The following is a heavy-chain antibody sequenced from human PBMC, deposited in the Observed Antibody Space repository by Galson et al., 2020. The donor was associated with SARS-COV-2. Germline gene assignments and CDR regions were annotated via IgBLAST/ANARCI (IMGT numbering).Heavy chain of an antibody. Sequence: ASVKVSCKVSGYTLTELSMHWVPQAPGKGLEWMGGFDPEDGETIYAQKFQGRVTMTEDTSTDTAYMELSSLRSEDTAVYYCATAPTVITGGWFDPWGQGTLVTVSS. V-gene: IGHV1-24*01. CDR1: GYTLTELS. CDR3: ATAPTVITGGWFDP. CDR2: FDPEDGET. J-gene: IGHJ5*02. D-gene: IGHD4-4*01.